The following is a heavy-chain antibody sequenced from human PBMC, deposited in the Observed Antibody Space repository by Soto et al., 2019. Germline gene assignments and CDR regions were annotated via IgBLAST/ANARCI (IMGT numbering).Heavy chain of an antibody. Sequence: QVQLVQSGAEVKKPGSSVKVSCKASGGTLSSFAISWVRQAPGQGLEWIGGIIPLWGSTSYAQKFQGRVTITADASTNTAYMELNGLRSEDTAVYYCARDSSSWYFFDYWGQGTLVTVSS. J-gene: IGHJ4*02. D-gene: IGHD6-13*01. CDR3: ARDSSSWYFFDY. CDR1: GGTLSSFA. V-gene: IGHV1-69*01. CDR2: IIPLWGST.